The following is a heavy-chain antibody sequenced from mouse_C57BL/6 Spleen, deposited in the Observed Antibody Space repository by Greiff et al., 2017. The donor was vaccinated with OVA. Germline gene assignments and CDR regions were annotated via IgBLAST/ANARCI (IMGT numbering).Heavy chain of an antibody. CDR2: INPSNGGT. CDR1: GYTFTSYW. CDR3: ARGGYGVPYYFDY. Sequence: VQLQQSGTELVKPGASVKLSCKASGYTFTSYWMHWVKQRPGQGLEWIGNINPSNGGTNYNEKFKSKATLTVDKSSSTAYMQLSSLTSEDSAVYYCARGGYGVPYYFDYWGQGTTLTVSS. D-gene: IGHD1-1*02. J-gene: IGHJ2*01. V-gene: IGHV1-53*01.